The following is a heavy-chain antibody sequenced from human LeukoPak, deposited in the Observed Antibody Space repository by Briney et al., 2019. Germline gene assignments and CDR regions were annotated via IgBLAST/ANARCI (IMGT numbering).Heavy chain of an antibody. CDR3: ARSRYSSGWLFDY. CDR1: DDSITMYY. V-gene: IGHV4-59*01. D-gene: IGHD6-19*01. CDR2: VDHTGST. Sequence: SSETLSLTCTVSDDSITMYYWTWIRQPPGKGLEWIGYVDHTGSTKFNPSLNGRVSISRDTSKNFFSLRLRSVTAADTAVYYCARSRYSSGWLFDYWGQGTLVTVSS. J-gene: IGHJ4*02.